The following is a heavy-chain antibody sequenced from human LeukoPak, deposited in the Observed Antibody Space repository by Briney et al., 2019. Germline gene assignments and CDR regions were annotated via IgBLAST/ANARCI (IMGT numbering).Heavy chain of an antibody. Sequence: GGPLRLSCAASGFTFRDYWMHWVRQAPGKGLVWVSRIISDGTSATYADFVKGRFTMSRDNAKNTLYLEMNSLRADDTAVYYCARDARYNIDVWGQGTTVTVSS. CDR2: IISDGTSA. D-gene: IGHD3-9*01. J-gene: IGHJ6*02. CDR3: ARDARYNIDV. CDR1: GFTFRDYW. V-gene: IGHV3-74*01.